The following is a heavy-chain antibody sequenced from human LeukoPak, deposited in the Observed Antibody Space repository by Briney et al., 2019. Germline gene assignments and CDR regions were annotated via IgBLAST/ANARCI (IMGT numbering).Heavy chain of an antibody. J-gene: IGHJ4*02. Sequence: GGSLRLSCAASGFTFSSYEMNWVRQAPGKGLEWVANINQDEGHKDYVDSVKGRFTVSRDNAKNSLYLQMNSLRVDDTAVYYCVRGVEHRGQGTLVTVSS. D-gene: IGHD1/OR15-1a*01. CDR3: VRGVEH. CDR2: INQDEGHK. V-gene: IGHV3-7*04. CDR1: GFTFSSYE.